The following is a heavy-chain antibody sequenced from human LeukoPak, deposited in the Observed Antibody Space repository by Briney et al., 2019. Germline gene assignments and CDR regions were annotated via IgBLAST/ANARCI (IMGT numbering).Heavy chain of an antibody. Sequence: GGSLRLSCEASDLTFSGYIMNWVRLAPGRGLEWVSSISHSSNYKYYADSVKGRFTISRDNAMNSLYPQMNSLRAEDTAVYYCASLNRADCSSTSCHTHYWGQGTLVTVSS. D-gene: IGHD2-2*01. CDR3: ASLNRADCSSTSCHTHY. CDR2: ISHSSNYK. J-gene: IGHJ4*02. CDR1: DLTFSGYI. V-gene: IGHV3-21*01.